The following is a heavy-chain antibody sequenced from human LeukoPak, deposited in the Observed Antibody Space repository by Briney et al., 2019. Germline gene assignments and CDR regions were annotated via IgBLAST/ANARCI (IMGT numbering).Heavy chain of an antibody. D-gene: IGHD3-10*01. J-gene: IGHJ4*02. CDR3: ARDRGWQSFDY. CDR1: GFTFSTYW. V-gene: IGHV3-7*01. CDR2: IKLDGSDK. Sequence: GGSLRLSCAASGFTFSTYWMTWVRQFPGKGLERVANIKLDGSDKYYVDSVKGRFTISRDNAKNSLYLQMNGLRAEDTAVYYCARDRGWQSFDYWGQGTLVTVSS.